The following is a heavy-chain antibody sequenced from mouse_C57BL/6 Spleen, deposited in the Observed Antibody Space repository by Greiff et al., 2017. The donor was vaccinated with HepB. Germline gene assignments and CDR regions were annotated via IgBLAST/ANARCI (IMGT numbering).Heavy chain of an antibody. J-gene: IGHJ3*01. V-gene: IGHV5-17*01. D-gene: IGHD1-1*01. Sequence: EVQLQESGGGLVKPGGSLKLSCAASGFTFSDYGMHWVRQAPEKGLEWVAYISSGSSTIYYADTVKGRFTISRDNAKNTLFLQRTSLRSEDTAMYYCATTVPAWFAYWGQGTLVTVSA. CDR3: ATTVPAWFAY. CDR2: ISSGSSTI. CDR1: GFTFSDYG.